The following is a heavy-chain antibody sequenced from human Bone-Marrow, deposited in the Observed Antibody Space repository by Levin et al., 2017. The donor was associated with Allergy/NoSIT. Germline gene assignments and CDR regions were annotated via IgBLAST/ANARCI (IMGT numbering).Heavy chain of an antibody. CDR1: GFTCTNHD. D-gene: IGHD3-9*01. Sequence: PGGSLRLSCAASGFTCTNHDMHWVRQVPGKSLEWVGAVTPSGDTFYAASVNGRFTISRENAKTSLYLQMNSLRAGDTAVYYCTRVGYVDPAYDYWGQGAPVTVSS. V-gene: IGHV3-13*01. CDR3: TRVGYVDPAYDY. J-gene: IGHJ4*02. CDR2: VTPSGDT.